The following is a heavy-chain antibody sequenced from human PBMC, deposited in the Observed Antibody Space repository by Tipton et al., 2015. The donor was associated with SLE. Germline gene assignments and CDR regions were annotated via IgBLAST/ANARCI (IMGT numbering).Heavy chain of an antibody. J-gene: IGHJ3*02. V-gene: IGHV4-31*03. Sequence: TLSLTCTVSGGSIRDTNYFWRWVRQLPGKGLEWIGYIFHTGSAYYNPSLKRRLTLLIGTSKNQFSLSLNSVTAADTAVYYCAREVIAVSDSDAFDIWGQGTVITVSS. CDR1: GGSIRDTNYF. CDR3: AREVIAVSDSDAFDI. D-gene: IGHD2-21*01. CDR2: IFHTGSA.